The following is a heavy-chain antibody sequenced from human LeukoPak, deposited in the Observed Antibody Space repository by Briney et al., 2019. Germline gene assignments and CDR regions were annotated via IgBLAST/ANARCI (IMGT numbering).Heavy chain of an antibody. D-gene: IGHD2-2*01. V-gene: IGHV1-2*02. CDR2: INPNSGGT. Sequence: GASVKVSCKASVYTFTGYYIHWVRQAPGQGLEWMGWINPNSGGTNYAQKFQGRVTMTRDTSISTAYMELSRLRSDDTAVYYCARDPGGYCSSTSCPYYYYYMDVWGKGTTVTVSS. J-gene: IGHJ6*03. CDR3: ARDPGGYCSSTSCPYYYYYMDV. CDR1: VYTFTGYY.